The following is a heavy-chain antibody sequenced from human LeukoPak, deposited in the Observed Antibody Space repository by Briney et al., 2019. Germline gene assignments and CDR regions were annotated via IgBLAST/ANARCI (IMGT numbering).Heavy chain of an antibody. CDR1: GGSISSYY. V-gene: IGHV4-59*01. CDR2: IYYSGST. CDR3: ARLGNYGDYGWYFDL. D-gene: IGHD4-17*01. J-gene: IGHJ2*01. Sequence: SETLSLTCTVSGGSISSYYWSWLRQPPGKGLEWIGYIYYSGSTNYNPSLKSRVTISVDTSKNQFSLKLSSVTAADTAVYYCARLGNYGDYGWYFDLWGRGTLVTVSS.